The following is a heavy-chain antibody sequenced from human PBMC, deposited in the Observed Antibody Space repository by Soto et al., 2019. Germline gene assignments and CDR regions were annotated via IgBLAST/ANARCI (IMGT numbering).Heavy chain of an antibody. D-gene: IGHD3-16*01. CDR1: GDSISNYY. V-gene: IGHV4-59*01. CDR3: ARPHNMGGYGFDI. CDR2: IYYSGTT. Sequence: QVQLQQSGPGLVKPSETLSLSCSVSGDSISNYYWSWIRQPPGKGLEWIGYIYYSGTTSYNPSLKSRVTISVDTSKNEFSLNLASVTAADTALYFCARPHNMGGYGFDIWDQGTMVTVSS. J-gene: IGHJ3*02.